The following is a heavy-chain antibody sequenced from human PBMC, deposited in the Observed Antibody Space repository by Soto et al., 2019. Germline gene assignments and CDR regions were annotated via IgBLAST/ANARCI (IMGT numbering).Heavy chain of an antibody. J-gene: IGHJ5*02. CDR3: ARDGGEGLKSGGGWFDP. CDR2: LFHSGST. Sequence: VQLHESGPGLVKASGTLSLTCAVSGDSISNFHWWTWLRQPPGRGLEWIGELFHSGSTTYTPSLKGRVTISADKSTHQFSLNLNSVTAADTAVYSCARDGGEGLKSGGGWFDPWGPGILVIVSS. V-gene: IGHV4-4*02. CDR1: GDSISNFHW. D-gene: IGHD1-26*01.